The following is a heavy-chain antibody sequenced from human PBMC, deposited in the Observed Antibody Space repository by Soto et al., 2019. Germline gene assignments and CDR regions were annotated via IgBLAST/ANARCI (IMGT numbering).Heavy chain of an antibody. D-gene: IGHD3-10*01. CDR2: ISYDGSNK. Sequence: GGSLRLSCAASGFILGSYAMHWVRQAPGKGLECVAVISYDGSNKYYADSVKGRFTISRDNSKNTLYLQMNSLRAEDTAGYSCASGDLDAFDIWGQGTMVTVSS. V-gene: IGHV3-30-3*01. CDR3: ASGDLDAFDI. CDR1: GFILGSYA. J-gene: IGHJ3*02.